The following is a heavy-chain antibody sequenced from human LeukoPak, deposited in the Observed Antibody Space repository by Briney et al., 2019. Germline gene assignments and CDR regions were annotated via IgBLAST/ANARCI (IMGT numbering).Heavy chain of an antibody. J-gene: IGHJ3*02. D-gene: IGHD5-18*01. CDR3: AREPGYSYGFDAFDI. V-gene: IGHV3-30*03. Sequence: GGSMRLSCAASGLPFMKYAMHWVRQAPGKGLEWVAVISFDGINLDYADSVKGRFTISRDNSKNSLYLQMNSLTTEDTAVYYCAREPGYSYGFDAFDIWGQGTMVTVSS. CDR1: GLPFMKYA. CDR2: ISFDGINL.